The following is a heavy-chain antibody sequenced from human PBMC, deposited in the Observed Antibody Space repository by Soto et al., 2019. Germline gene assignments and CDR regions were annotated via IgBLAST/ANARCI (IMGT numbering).Heavy chain of an antibody. CDR2: IYYSGST. V-gene: IGHV4-31*03. D-gene: IGHD3-10*01. CDR1: GGSISSGGYY. J-gene: IGHJ4*02. Sequence: VQLQESGPGLVKPSQTLSLTCTVSGGSISSGGYYWSWIRQHPGKGLEWIGYIYYSGSTYYNPSLKSRVTISVDTSKNQFSLKLSSVTAADTAVYYCARTMVRGGDLDYWGQGTLVTVSS. CDR3: ARTMVRGGDLDY.